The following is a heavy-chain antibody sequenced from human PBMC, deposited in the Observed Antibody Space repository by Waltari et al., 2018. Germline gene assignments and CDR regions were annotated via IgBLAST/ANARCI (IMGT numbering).Heavy chain of an antibody. CDR2: MSVSGRDT. CDR3: AQWRVPYYLDY. CDR1: GFTITTYA. V-gene: IGHV3-23*01. D-gene: IGHD3-16*01. Sequence: EGQLLESGGGLVQPGGSLRLSCAASGFTITTYAMTWVRQVPGKGLEWVAGMSVSGRDTYYADSVRGRFTISRDNSRNTLYLQMNSLRADDTAVYYCAQWRVPYYLDYWGQVTLVTVSS. J-gene: IGHJ4*02.